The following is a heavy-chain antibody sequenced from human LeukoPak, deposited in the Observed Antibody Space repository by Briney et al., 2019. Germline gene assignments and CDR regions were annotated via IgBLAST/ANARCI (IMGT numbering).Heavy chain of an antibody. V-gene: IGHV4-59*01. CDR1: GGSFSGYY. CDR3: ARAPYSGNSVGFDC. Sequence: SETLSLTCAVYGGSFSGYYWSWIRQPPGKGLEWIGYIYSSGSTNYNPSLKSRVTISVDTSKNQFSLKLSSVTAADTAVYYCARAPYSGNSVGFDCWGQGTLVTVSS. J-gene: IGHJ4*02. D-gene: IGHD4-23*01. CDR2: IYSSGST.